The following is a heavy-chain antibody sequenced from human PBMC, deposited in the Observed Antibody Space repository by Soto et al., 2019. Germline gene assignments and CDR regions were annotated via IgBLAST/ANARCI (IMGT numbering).Heavy chain of an antibody. V-gene: IGHV1-8*02. CDR1: GYTFTSYG. CDR3: ARGTDYDILTGYDFDY. D-gene: IGHD3-9*01. Sequence: ASVKVSCKASGYTFTSYGINWVRQATGQGLEWMGWMNPNSGNTGYAQKFQGRVTMTRNTSISTAYMELSSLRSEDTAVYYCARGTDYDILTGYDFDYWGQGTLVTVSS. CDR2: MNPNSGNT. J-gene: IGHJ4*02.